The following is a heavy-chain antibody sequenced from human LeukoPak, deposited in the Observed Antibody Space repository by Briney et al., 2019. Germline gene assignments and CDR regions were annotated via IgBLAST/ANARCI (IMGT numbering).Heavy chain of an antibody. CDR1: GYTFTGYY. J-gene: IGHJ3*02. V-gene: IGHV1-2*02. Sequence: ASVKVSCKASGYTFTGYYMHWVRQAPGQGLEWMGWINPNSGDTNYAQKFQGRVTMTRDTSISTAYMELSRLRSDDTAVYYCARVGCGWVLTPCDAFDIWGQGTMVTVSS. CDR3: ARVGCGWVLTPCDAFDI. CDR2: INPNSGDT. D-gene: IGHD2-15*01.